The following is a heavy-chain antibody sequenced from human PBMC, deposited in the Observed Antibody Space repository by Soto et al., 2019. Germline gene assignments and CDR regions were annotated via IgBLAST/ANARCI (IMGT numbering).Heavy chain of an antibody. Sequence: GASVKVSCKASGYTFTSYYMHWVRQAPGQGLEWMGIVNPSGGSTSYAQKFQGRVTMTRDTSTSTVYMELSSLRSEDTAVYYCARGLPYYDFWSGYYTGWFDPWGQGTLVTVSS. CDR3: ARGLPYYDFWSGYYTGWFDP. V-gene: IGHV1-46*01. CDR2: VNPSGGST. D-gene: IGHD3-3*01. J-gene: IGHJ5*02. CDR1: GYTFTSYY.